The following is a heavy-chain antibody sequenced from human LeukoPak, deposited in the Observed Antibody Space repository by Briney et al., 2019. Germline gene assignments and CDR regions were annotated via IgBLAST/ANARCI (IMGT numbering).Heavy chain of an antibody. V-gene: IGHV4-34*01. Sequence: SETLSLTCAVYGGSFSGYYWSWIRQPPGKGLEWIGEINHSGSTNYNPSLKSRVTISVDTSKNQFSLKLSSVTAADTAVYYCARVHFGASSGYQFDPWGQGTLVTVSS. D-gene: IGHD3-22*01. CDR2: INHSGST. CDR1: GGSFSGYY. J-gene: IGHJ5*02. CDR3: ARVHFGASSGYQFDP.